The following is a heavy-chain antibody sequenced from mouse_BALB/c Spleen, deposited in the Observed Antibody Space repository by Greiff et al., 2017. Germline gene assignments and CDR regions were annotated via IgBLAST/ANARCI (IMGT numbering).Heavy chain of an antibody. V-gene: IGHV5-4*02. CDR2: ISDGGSYT. CDR1: GFTFSDYY. CDR3: AGDGNFAY. D-gene: IGHD2-1*01. Sequence: EVMLVESGGGLVKPGGSLKLSCAASGFTFSDYYMYWVRQTPEKRLEWVATISDGGSYTYYPDSVKGRFTISRDKAKNNLYLQMSSLKSEDTAMYYCAGDGNFAYWGQGTVVTVSA. J-gene: IGHJ3*01.